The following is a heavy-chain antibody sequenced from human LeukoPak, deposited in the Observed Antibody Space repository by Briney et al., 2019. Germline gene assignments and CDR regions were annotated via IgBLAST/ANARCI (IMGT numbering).Heavy chain of an antibody. CDR1: GYTLTELS. CDR3: ATDPFDYYGMDV. CDR2: FDPEDGET. J-gene: IGHJ6*02. V-gene: IGHV1-24*01. Sequence: ASVKASCKVSGYTLTELSMHWVRQAPGKGLEWMGGFDPEDGETIYAQKFQGRVTMTEDTSTDTAYMELSSLRSEDTAVYYCATDPFDYYGMDVWGQGTTVTVSS. D-gene: IGHD3-16*01.